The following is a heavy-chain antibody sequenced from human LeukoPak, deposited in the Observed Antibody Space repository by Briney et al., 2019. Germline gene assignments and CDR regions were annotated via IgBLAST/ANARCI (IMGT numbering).Heavy chain of an antibody. Sequence: SVKVSCKASGGTFSSYAISWVRQAPGQGLEWLGGIIPIFGTANYAQKFQGRVTITADESTSTAYMELSSLRSEDTAVYYCAREEPAAINWFDPWGQGTLVTVSS. CDR3: AREEPAAINWFDP. V-gene: IGHV1-69*13. CDR1: GGTFSSYA. J-gene: IGHJ5*02. D-gene: IGHD2-2*02. CDR2: IIPIFGTA.